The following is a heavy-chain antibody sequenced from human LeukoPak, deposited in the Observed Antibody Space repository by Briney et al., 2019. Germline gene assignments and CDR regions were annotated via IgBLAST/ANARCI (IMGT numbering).Heavy chain of an antibody. Sequence: GRSLRLSCAASGFTFSSYAMHWVRQAPGKGLEWVAVISYDGSNKYYADSVKGRFTTSRDNSKNTLYLQMNSLRAENTAVYYCARGGPRNTPPPASRLIDYWGQGTLVTVSS. CDR1: GFTFSSYA. CDR3: ARGGPRNTPPPASRLIDY. CDR2: ISYDGSNK. J-gene: IGHJ4*02. D-gene: IGHD6-13*01. V-gene: IGHV3-30-3*01.